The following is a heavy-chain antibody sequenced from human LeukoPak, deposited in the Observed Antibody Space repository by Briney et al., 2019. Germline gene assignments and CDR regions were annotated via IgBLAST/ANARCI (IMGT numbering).Heavy chain of an antibody. V-gene: IGHV3-30*03. CDR1: RFTFSSYA. Sequence: PGGSLRLSCAASRFTFSSYAMHWVRQAPGKGLEWVAVISYDGTNKYYADSVKGRFTISRDNSKNTLYLQMNSLRAEDTAVYYCARAPSHDFWSGYYGPHYYYYMDVWGKGTTVTVSS. CDR3: ARAPSHDFWSGYYGPHYYYYMDV. D-gene: IGHD3-3*01. CDR2: ISYDGTNK. J-gene: IGHJ6*03.